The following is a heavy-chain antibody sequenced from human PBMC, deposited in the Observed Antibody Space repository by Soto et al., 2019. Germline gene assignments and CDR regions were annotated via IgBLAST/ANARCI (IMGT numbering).Heavy chain of an antibody. J-gene: IGHJ5*02. Sequence: GESLKISCKGSGYSFTSYWIGWVRQMPGKGLEWMGIIYPGDSDTRYSPSFQGQVTISADKSISTAYLQWSSLKASDTAMYYCARQAGYWHYYGIYNWFDPWGQGTLVTVSS. V-gene: IGHV5-51*01. CDR2: IYPGDSDT. CDR1: GYSFTSYW. D-gene: IGHD1-7*01. CDR3: ARQAGYWHYYGIYNWFDP.